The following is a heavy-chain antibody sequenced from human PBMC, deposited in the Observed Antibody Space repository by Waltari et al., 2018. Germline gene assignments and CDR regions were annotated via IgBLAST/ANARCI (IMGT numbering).Heavy chain of an antibody. CDR2: ISAYTVNP. J-gene: IGHJ5*02. V-gene: IGHV1-18*01. CDR1: GYKFNSYG. Sequence: HLVQSDAEVKKPGASVKVSCKNSGYKFNSYGINWVRQAPGQGLDSMGWISAYTVNPHYAQNFQGRVTMTRDTSTNTAYLELRDLTSDDTAVYYCARRWTSDWSDPWGQGTLVTVSS. CDR3: ARRWTSDWSDP.